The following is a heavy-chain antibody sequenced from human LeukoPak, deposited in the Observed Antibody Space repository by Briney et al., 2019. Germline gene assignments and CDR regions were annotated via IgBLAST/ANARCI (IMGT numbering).Heavy chain of an antibody. V-gene: IGHV3-23*01. CDR2: ISGSGGST. CDR3: AKGERAYCGGDCYYDY. CDR1: GFTFSSYA. J-gene: IGHJ4*02. Sequence: GGSLRLSCAASGFTFSSYAMSWVPQAPGKGLEWVSAISGSGGSTYYADSVKGRFTISRDNSKNTLYLQMNSLRAEDTAVYYCAKGERAYCGGDCYYDYWGQGTLVTVSS. D-gene: IGHD2-21*02.